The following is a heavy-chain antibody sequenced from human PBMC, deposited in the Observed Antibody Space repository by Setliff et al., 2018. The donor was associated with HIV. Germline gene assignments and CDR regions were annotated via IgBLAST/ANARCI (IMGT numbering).Heavy chain of an antibody. Sequence: SETLSLTCTVSGGSISSATYYWSWIRQYPGKGLEWIGYIDYSGSAYYNPSLKRRITISRDTSKNQFSLKMNSVTAADTAVYYCAREGKTALVTKYFDYWGQGTPVTVSS. CDR1: GGSISSATYY. CDR2: IDYSGSA. D-gene: IGHD5-18*01. V-gene: IGHV4-31*03. CDR3: AREGKTALVTKYFDY. J-gene: IGHJ4*02.